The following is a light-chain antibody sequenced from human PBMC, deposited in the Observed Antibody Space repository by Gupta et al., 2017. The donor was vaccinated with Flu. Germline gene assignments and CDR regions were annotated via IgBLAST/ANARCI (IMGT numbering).Light chain of an antibody. CDR3: QSFDRNLSAYV. V-gene: IGLV1-40*01. Sequence: QSVLTQPPSVSGAPGQRVTISCTGSSSNIGANYDVHWYQHLPGAAPQLLIHGNNNRPSGVPDRFSASKSGTSASLVITGLQADDEADYYCQSFDRNLSAYVFGSGTSVTVL. CDR1: SSNIGANYD. J-gene: IGLJ1*01. CDR2: GNN.